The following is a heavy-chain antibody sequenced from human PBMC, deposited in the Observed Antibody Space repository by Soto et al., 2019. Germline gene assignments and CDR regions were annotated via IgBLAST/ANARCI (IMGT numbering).Heavy chain of an antibody. CDR3: ARLYGLDAFDI. Sequence: SETLSLTCTVSGGSISSGDYYWSWIRQHPGKGLEWIGYIYYSGSTYYNPSLKSRVTISLDTSKNQFSLKLSSVTAADTAVYYCARLYGLDAFDIWGQGTMVTVSS. CDR2: IYYSGST. V-gene: IGHV4-31*03. J-gene: IGHJ3*02. CDR1: GGSISSGDYY. D-gene: IGHD4-17*01.